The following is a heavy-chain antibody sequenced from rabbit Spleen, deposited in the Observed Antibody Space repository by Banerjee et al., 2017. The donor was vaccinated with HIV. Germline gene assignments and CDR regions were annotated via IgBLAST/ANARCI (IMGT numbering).Heavy chain of an antibody. CDR3: ARDTGSSFSSYGMDL. CDR1: GFDFSNYG. CDR2: IAGSSSGFT. V-gene: IGHV1S45*01. Sequence: QEQLVESGGGLVQPGGSLKLSCKASGFDFSNYGVTWVRQAPGKGLEWISCIAGSSSGFTYSATWAKGRFTCSKTSSTTVTLQMTSLTVADTATYFCARDTGSSFSSYGMDLWGPGTLVTV. D-gene: IGHD8-1*01. J-gene: IGHJ6*01.